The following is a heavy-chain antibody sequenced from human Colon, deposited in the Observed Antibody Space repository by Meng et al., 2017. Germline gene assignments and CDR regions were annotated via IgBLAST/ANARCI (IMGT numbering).Heavy chain of an antibody. J-gene: IGHJ5*02. V-gene: IGHV4-4*02. CDR3: AREVVVAGTRNWLDP. CDR2: TYQNGRP. Sequence: QVQLQESGPGLVKPSGTLSLTCTVSGGSITSSDWWSWVRQTSGKGLEWIGETYQNGRPNYNPSLKSRVTISVDKSKNQFSLNMTSVTAADTAVYYCAREVVVAGTRNWLDPWGQGILVTVSS. D-gene: IGHD6-19*01. CDR1: GGSITSSDW.